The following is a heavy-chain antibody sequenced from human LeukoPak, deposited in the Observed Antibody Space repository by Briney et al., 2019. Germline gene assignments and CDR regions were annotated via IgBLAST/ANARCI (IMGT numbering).Heavy chain of an antibody. Sequence: GGSLRLSCAASGFTVSSNYMSWVRLAPGKGLEWVSVIYSGGSTYYADSVKGRFTISRDNSKNTLYLQMNSLRAEDTAVYYCARDYGVVHAFDIWGQGTMVTVSS. V-gene: IGHV3-53*01. CDR2: IYSGGST. D-gene: IGHD2-15*01. CDR3: ARDYGVVHAFDI. J-gene: IGHJ3*02. CDR1: GFTVSSNY.